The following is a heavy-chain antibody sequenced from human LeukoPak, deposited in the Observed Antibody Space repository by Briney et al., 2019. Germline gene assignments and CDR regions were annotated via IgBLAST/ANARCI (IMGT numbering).Heavy chain of an antibody. CDR1: GGTFSSYA. CDR2: IIPILGIA. D-gene: IGHD5-12*01. V-gene: IGHV1-69*04. CDR3: ARTCRDGYPKNLCSGLPKDDY. Sequence: ASVKVSCKASGGTFSSYAISWVRQAPGQGLEWMGRIIPILGIANYAQKFQGRVTITADKSTSTAYMELSSLRSEDTAVYYCARTCRDGYPKNLCSGLPKDDYWGQGTLVTVSS. J-gene: IGHJ4*02.